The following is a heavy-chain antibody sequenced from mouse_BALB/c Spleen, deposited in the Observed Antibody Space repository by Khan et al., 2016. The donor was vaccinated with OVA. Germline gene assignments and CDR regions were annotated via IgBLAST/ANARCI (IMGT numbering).Heavy chain of an antibody. CDR2: INPNNGYT. J-gene: IGHJ3*01. CDR3: GRGGAYYRHDGSFAY. Sequence: VQLQQSGAELARPGASVKMSCKTSGYTFSSYTIHWIKLRPGQGLEWIGYINPNNGYTNYNQKFKDKATLTADKSSTPVYMQLSSLTSDDSAMFYGGRGGAYYRHDGSFAYWGQGTRVTVAA. V-gene: IGHV1-4*01. CDR1: GYTFSSYT. D-gene: IGHD2-14*01.